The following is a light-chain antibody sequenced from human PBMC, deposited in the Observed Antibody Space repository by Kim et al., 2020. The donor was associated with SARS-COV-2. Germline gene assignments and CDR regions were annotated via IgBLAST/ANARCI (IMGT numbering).Light chain of an antibody. V-gene: IGKV1-27*01. CDR2: SAS. CDR3: QKYNSAPHT. J-gene: IGKJ4*01. Sequence: ASVGDRVTITCRASQGIINYLDWYQQKPGKVPKLLIYSASTLQTGVPSRFSGSGSGTDFTLTISSLQPEDVASYYCQKYNSAPHTFGGGTKVDIK. CDR1: QGIINY.